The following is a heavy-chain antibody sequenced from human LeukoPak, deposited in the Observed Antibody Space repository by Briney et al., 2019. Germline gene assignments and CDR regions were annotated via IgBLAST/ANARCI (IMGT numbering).Heavy chain of an antibody. Sequence: GGSLRLSCAASGFTFSSYAMSWVRQAPGKGLEWVANIKQDGSEKYYVDSVKGRFTISRDNAKNSLYLQMNSLRAEDTAVYYCARVRRNYYGSGSPDILDYWGQGTLVTVSS. CDR1: GFTFSSYA. CDR2: IKQDGSEK. V-gene: IGHV3-7*01. J-gene: IGHJ4*02. D-gene: IGHD3-10*01. CDR3: ARVRRNYYGSGSPDILDY.